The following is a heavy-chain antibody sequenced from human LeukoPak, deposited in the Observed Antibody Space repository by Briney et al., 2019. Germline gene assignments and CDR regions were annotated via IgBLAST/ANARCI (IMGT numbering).Heavy chain of an antibody. D-gene: IGHD3-10*01. CDR1: GFTFGFYW. CDR2: INGDASST. CDR3: ARGGGYGSVDY. V-gene: IGHV3-74*01. Sequence: GGSLRLSCAASGFTFGFYWMHWVRQTPGKGLNWVSLINGDASSTGYADSVKGRFTVSRDNAKNTLFLQLNSLRAEDTAVYYCARGGGYGSVDYWGQGTLVTVSS. J-gene: IGHJ4*02.